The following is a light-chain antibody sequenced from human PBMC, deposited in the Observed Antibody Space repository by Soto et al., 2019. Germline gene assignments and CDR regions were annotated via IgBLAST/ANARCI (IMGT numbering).Light chain of an antibody. CDR2: WAS. CDR3: QQYYNIPHT. CDR1: QNILYSSNNKNY. J-gene: IGKJ2*01. Sequence: DIVLTQSPDSLAMSLGERATINCKSSQNILYSSNNKNYLAWYQQKPGQPPSLLFYWASTRGSGVPDRFSGSGSGTDFTLTISSLQAEDVAVYYCQQYYNIPHTFGQGTKLEIK. V-gene: IGKV4-1*01.